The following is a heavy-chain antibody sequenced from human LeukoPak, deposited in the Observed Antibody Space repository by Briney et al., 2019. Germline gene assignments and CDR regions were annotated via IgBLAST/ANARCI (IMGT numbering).Heavy chain of an antibody. CDR2: SSDSGGRT. CDR1: GMTLSNYG. CDR3: AKRGVVIRVILVGFHKEAYYFDS. Sequence: GGSLRLSCPVSGMTLSNYGMSWVRQAPGRGREWVGGSSDSGGRTNYAGSVRGGFTISRDNPKNTLYLQMNSLRAEDTAVYFCAKRGVVIRVILVGFHKEAYYFDSSGQGALVTVSS. D-gene: IGHD3-22*01. V-gene: IGHV3-23*01. J-gene: IGHJ4*02.